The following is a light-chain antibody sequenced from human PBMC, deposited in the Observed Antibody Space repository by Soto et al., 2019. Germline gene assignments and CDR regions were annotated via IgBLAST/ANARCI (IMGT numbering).Light chain of an antibody. CDR1: QSVRNS. J-gene: IGKJ5*01. CDR2: GAS. V-gene: IGKV3-15*01. Sequence: IVLPQSRATLTLSPGARDTLSCRASQSVRNSLAWYQQKPGQAPRLLIYGASTRATGIPARFSGSGSGTEFTLAISSLQSGEVALYFCEDPYNWAITFGQGTRLEI. CDR3: EDPYNWAIT.